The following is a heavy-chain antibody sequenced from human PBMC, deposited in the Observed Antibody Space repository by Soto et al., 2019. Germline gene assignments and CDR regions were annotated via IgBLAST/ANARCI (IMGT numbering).Heavy chain of an antibody. V-gene: IGHV5-51*01. CDR1: GFHFPTFW. CDR2: IYPDDSDT. Sequence: PGESLKISCKQAGFHFPTFWIAWVRQMPGKGLEWMRTIYPDDSDTRYSPSFQGQATISADKSIQTAYLQLGSLMARAPGESLKISCKGSGYSFTSYW. CDR3: ISCKGSGYSFTSYW. D-gene: IGHD5-18*01. J-gene: IGHJ2*01.